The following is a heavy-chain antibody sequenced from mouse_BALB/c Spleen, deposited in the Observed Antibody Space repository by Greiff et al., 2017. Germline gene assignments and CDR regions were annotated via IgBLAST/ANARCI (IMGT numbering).Heavy chain of an antibody. V-gene: IGHV5-4*02. Sequence: EVQLVESGGGLVKPGGSLKLSCPASGFTFSDYYMYWVRQTPEKRLEWVATISDGGSYTYYPDSVKGRFTISRDNAKNNLYLQMSSLKSEDTAMYYCARDRVRYGNYPFAYWGQGTLVTVSA. J-gene: IGHJ3*01. CDR1: GFTFSDYY. CDR2: ISDGGSYT. D-gene: IGHD2-1*01. CDR3: ARDRVRYGNYPFAY.